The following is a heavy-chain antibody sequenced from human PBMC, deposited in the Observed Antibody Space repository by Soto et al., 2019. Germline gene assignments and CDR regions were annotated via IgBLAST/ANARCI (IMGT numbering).Heavy chain of an antibody. CDR1: GFTFSSYS. V-gene: IGHV3-21*06. J-gene: IGHJ6*02. CDR2: ISSSSRYI. Sequence: EVQLVESGGGLVKPGGSLRLSCPVSGFTFSSYSMNWVRQAPGKGLEWVSSISSSSRYIYYADSEKGRFTISRDNAKNSLYLQMNSLGAEDTAVYYCARKLGPRDYYFVMDVWGQGTTVTVSS. CDR3: ARKLGPRDYYFVMDV. D-gene: IGHD7-27*01.